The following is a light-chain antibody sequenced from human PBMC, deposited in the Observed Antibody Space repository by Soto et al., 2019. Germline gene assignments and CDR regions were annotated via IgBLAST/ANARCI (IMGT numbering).Light chain of an antibody. CDR3: QQYNNWQT. Sequence: DRVMTQSPDTLSASPGERATLSCRASQSVSSNLAWYQQKPGQAPRLLIYGASTRATDIPARFSGSGSGTEFTLTISSLQSEDFAVYYCQQYNNWQTFGQGTRLEI. CDR2: GAS. V-gene: IGKV3-15*01. CDR1: QSVSSN. J-gene: IGKJ5*01.